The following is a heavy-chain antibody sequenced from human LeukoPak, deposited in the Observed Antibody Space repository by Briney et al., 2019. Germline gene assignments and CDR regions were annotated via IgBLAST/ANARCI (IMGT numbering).Heavy chain of an antibody. CDR1: GFTFSNFW. CDR3: ARTDPNYYYYGMDV. Sequence: GGSLRLSCAASGFTFSNFWMHWVRQAPGKGLVWVALIYGDGSFTRYADSVKGRFTISRDNSKNTLYLQMNSLRAEDTAVYYCARTDPNYYYYGMDVWGQGTTVAVSS. J-gene: IGHJ6*02. CDR2: IYGDGSFT. V-gene: IGHV3-74*01.